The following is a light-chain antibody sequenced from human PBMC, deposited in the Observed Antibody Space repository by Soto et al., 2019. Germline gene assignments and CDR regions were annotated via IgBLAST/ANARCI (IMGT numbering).Light chain of an antibody. CDR2: GAS. V-gene: IGKV3-20*01. J-gene: IGKJ1*01. CDR1: QSVDSTY. Sequence: EIVWTQSPGTLSLSPGERATLSCRASQSVDSTYLAWYQQKPGQAPRLLIYGASSRATGIPDRFSGSGSGTDLPLTISRLEPACFAVYYCQQYGSSPTFGQGTKVEIK. CDR3: QQYGSSPT.